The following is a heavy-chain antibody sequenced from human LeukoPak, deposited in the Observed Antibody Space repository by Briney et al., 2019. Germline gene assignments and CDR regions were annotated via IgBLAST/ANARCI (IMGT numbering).Heavy chain of an antibody. CDR2: IKEDGSEK. CDR3: ARAFS. J-gene: IGHJ5*02. V-gene: IGHV3-7*01. CDR1: GFTYSSQW. Sequence: GGSLRLSCAASGFTYSSQWMSWVRQAPGKGLEWVANIKEDGSEKSYVDSVKGRFTISRDNAKNSLYLQMNSLRAEDTAVYYCARAFSWGQGTLVTVSS. D-gene: IGHD3-16*01.